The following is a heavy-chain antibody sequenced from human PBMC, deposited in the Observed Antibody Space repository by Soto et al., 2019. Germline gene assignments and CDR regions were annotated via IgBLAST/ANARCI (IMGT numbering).Heavy chain of an antibody. D-gene: IGHD1-26*01. Sequence: EVQLVESGGGLVQPGGSLRLSCAASGFTFSSYSMNWVRQAPGKGLEWVSYISSGGVTIYYTDSVKGQFTISRDNAKNSLYLQMNSLRDEDTAVYYCARGLGFAFDIWGQGTVVSVSS. CDR1: GFTFSSYS. CDR2: ISSGGVTI. J-gene: IGHJ3*02. CDR3: ARGLGFAFDI. V-gene: IGHV3-48*02.